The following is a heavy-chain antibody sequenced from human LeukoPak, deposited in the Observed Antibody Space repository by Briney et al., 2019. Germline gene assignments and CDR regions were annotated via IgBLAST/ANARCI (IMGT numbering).Heavy chain of an antibody. CDR1: GGTFTSYY. V-gene: IGHV1-46*01. CDR3: ARAGNYYYDSSGPSPFDY. D-gene: IGHD3-22*01. Sequence: ASVKVSCKASGGTFTSYYMHWVRQAPGQGPEWMGIINPSGGSTSYAQKFQGRVTMTRDTSTSTVYMELCSLRSEDTAVYYCARAGNYYYDSSGPSPFDYWGQGTLVTVSS. J-gene: IGHJ4*02. CDR2: INPSGGST.